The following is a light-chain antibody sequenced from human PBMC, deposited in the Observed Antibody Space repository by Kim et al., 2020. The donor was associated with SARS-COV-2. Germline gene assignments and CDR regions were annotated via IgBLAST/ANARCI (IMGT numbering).Light chain of an antibody. CDR2: WNN. J-gene: IGLJ2*01. Sequence: SYELTQPLSVSVALGQTAKISCGGNNIGGKHVHWYQQRPGQAPVTVLYWNNNLPSGIPERFSGSNSGNAATLSISRVQVGDEAVYFCQVWDSNTVIFGGG. CDR1: NIGGKH. V-gene: IGLV3-9*01. CDR3: QVWDSNTVI.